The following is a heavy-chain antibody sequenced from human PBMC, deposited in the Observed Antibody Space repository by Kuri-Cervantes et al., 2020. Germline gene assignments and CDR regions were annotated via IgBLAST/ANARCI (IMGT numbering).Heavy chain of an antibody. V-gene: IGHV1-8*01. D-gene: IGHD3-3*01. CDR3: ARGSYYDFWSGYYTHSYYYYMDV. CDR1: GYSFTSYD. Sequence: ASVKGSCKASGYSFTSYDINWVRQATGQGLEWMGWMNPNSGNTGYAQKFQGRVTMTRNTSISTAYMELSSLRSEDTAVYYCARGSYYDFWSGYYTHSYYYYMDVWGKGTTVTVSS. J-gene: IGHJ6*03. CDR2: MNPNSGNT.